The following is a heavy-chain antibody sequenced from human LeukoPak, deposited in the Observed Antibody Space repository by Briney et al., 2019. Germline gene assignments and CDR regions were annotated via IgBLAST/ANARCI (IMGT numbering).Heavy chain of an antibody. D-gene: IGHD6-19*01. Sequence: PVASVKVSCKASGGTFSSYAISWVRQAPGQGLEWMGGIIPIFGTANYAQKFQGRVTITADESTSTAYMELRSLRSDDTAVYYCARFHQYSSGWYDAFDIWGQGTMVTVSS. CDR3: ARFHQYSSGWYDAFDI. V-gene: IGHV1-69*13. CDR2: IIPIFGTA. J-gene: IGHJ3*02. CDR1: GGTFSSYA.